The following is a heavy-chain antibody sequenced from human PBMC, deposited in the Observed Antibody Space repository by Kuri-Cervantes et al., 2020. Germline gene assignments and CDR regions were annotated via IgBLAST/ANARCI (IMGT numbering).Heavy chain of an antibody. CDR2: ISTSGSAM. CDR1: GFTFSSHN. D-gene: IGHD3-10*01. V-gene: IGHV3-48*01. Sequence: GGSLRLFCAASGFTFSSHNMNWVRQAPGKGLEWISYISTSGSAMYYADSVKGRFTISRDNAKNSLYLQMNSLRAEDTAVYYCAKDALYGSGAMWGYYYYYMDVWGKGTTVTVSS. CDR3: AKDALYGSGAMWGYYYYYMDV. J-gene: IGHJ6*03.